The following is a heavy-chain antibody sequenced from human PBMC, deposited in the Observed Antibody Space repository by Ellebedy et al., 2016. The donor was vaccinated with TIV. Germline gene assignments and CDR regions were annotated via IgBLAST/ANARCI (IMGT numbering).Heavy chain of an antibody. CDR2: IYSGGNT. CDR1: GFTVSSNY. Sequence: GESLKISCTASGFTVSSNYMNWVRQAPGKGLEWASVIYSGGNTYYADSVKGRFTISRDNSKNTVYLQMNSLRAEDTAVYYCAREVYSSTWYDCWGQGTLVTVSS. V-gene: IGHV3-53*01. CDR3: AREVYSSTWYDC. D-gene: IGHD4-11*01. J-gene: IGHJ5*01.